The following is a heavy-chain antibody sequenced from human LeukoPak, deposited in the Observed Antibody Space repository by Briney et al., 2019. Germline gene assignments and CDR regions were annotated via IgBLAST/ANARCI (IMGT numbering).Heavy chain of an antibody. D-gene: IGHD2-2*01. CDR1: GFTFSSYE. V-gene: IGHV3-48*03. CDR2: ISSSGSTI. J-gene: IGHJ6*04. CDR3: AREGRDIVVVPYYYGMDV. Sequence: PGGSLRLSCAASGFTFSSYEMNWVRQAPRKGLEWVSYISSSGSTIYYADSVKGRFTISRDNAKNSLYLQMNSLRAEDTAVYYCAREGRDIVVVPYYYGMDVWGKGTTVTVSS.